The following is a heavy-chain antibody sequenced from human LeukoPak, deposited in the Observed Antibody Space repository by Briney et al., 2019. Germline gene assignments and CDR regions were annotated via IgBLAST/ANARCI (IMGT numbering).Heavy chain of an antibody. D-gene: IGHD5-12*01. CDR1: SGYISSSSYH. CDR3: ARDNSGLDY. V-gene: IGHV4-39*07. CDR2: YYYSGST. Sequence: SETLSLTCTVSSGYISSSSYHWGWIRQPQGKRLEWIGSYYYSGSTYYNPSLKSRVTISVDTSKNQFSLKLSSVTAADTAVYYCARDNSGLDYWGQGSLVTVSS. J-gene: IGHJ4*02.